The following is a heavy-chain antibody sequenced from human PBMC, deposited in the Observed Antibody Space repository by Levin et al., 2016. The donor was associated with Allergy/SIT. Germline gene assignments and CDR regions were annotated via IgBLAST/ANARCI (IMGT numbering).Heavy chain of an antibody. J-gene: IGHJ6*02. CDR3: AKEKLRSPDWYYYYYGMDV. V-gene: IGHV3-30*18. CDR1: GFTFSSYG. D-gene: IGHD2-21*01. CDR2: ISYDGSNK. Sequence: GGSLRLSCAASGFTFSSYGMHWVRQAPGKGLEWVAVISYDGSNKYYADSVKGRFTISRDNSKNTLYLQMNSLRAEDTAVYYCAKEKLRSPDWYYYYYGMDVWGQGTTVTVSS.